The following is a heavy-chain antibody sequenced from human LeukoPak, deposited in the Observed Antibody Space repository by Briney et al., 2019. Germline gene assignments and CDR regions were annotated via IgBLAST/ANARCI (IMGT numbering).Heavy chain of an antibody. J-gene: IGHJ4*02. Sequence: SETLSLTCTVSGYSISSGYYWGWIRQPPGKGLEWIGSIYHSGSTYYNPSLKSRVTISVDTSKNQFSLKPSSVTAADTAVYYCARNPLFSSSPPLYLRSVMYLPDYWGQGTLVTVSS. V-gene: IGHV4-38-2*02. CDR1: GYSISSGYY. D-gene: IGHD6-6*01. CDR3: ARNPLFSSSPPLYLRSVMYLPDY. CDR2: IYHSGST.